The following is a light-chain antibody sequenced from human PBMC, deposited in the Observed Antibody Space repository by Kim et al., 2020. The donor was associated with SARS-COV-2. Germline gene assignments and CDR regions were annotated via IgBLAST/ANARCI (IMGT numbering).Light chain of an antibody. Sequence: TPGERATNSCRASQSVSSSYLAWYQQKPGQAPRLLFYGASSRATGIPDRFSGSGSGTHFTLTISRLEPEDFAVYYCQQYGSSSWTFGQGTKVDIK. J-gene: IGKJ1*01. CDR1: QSVSSSY. CDR2: GAS. CDR3: QQYGSSSWT. V-gene: IGKV3-20*01.